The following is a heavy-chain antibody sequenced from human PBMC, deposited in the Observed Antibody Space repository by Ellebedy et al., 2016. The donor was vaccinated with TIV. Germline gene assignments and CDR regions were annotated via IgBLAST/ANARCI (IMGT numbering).Heavy chain of an antibody. CDR2: IWYDGSNK. CDR1: GFTFRTYG. J-gene: IGHJ4*02. Sequence: GESLKISXAASGFTFRTYGMHWVRQAPGKGLEWLAVIWYDGSNKYYADSVKGRFTILRDNSKNTLYLQLNSLRVEDTAVYYCAREVPHIASAALDYWGQGTLVTVSS. CDR3: AREVPHIASAALDY. V-gene: IGHV3-33*01. D-gene: IGHD6-13*01.